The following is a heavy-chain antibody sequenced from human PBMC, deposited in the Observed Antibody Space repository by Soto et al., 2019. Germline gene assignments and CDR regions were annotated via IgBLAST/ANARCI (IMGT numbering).Heavy chain of an antibody. Sequence: QVQLVQSGAEVKKPGSSVKVSCKASGGTFSNYAISWVRQAPGQGLEWMGGITPFFGKANYAQKFQGRVTITADESMSTAYMELSRLRSEDTAVYYCAQTLGLAVAGPGRFDLWGRGTLVTVSS. D-gene: IGHD6-19*01. CDR3: AQTLGLAVAGPGRFDL. V-gene: IGHV1-69*12. J-gene: IGHJ2*01. CDR1: GGTFSNYA. CDR2: ITPFFGKA.